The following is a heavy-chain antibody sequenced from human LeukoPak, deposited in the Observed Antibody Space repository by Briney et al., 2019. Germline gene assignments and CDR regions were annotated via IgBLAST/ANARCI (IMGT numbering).Heavy chain of an antibody. V-gene: IGHV3-43*02. CDR2: ISGDGGST. J-gene: IGHJ5*02. D-gene: IGHD6-19*01. Sequence: PGWSLRLSCAASGFTFDDYAMHWLRQAPVKGLDSVSLISGDGGSTYYADSVKGRFTISRDNSKNSLYLQMNSLRTEDTALYYCAKGGYSSGWYHFDPWGQGTLVTVSS. CDR3: AKGGYSSGWYHFDP. CDR1: GFTFDDYA.